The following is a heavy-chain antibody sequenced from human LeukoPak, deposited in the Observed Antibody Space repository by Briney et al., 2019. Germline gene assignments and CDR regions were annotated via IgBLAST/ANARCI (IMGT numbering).Heavy chain of an antibody. CDR3: ARESGDSYYYYYYMDV. CDR1: GYTFTSYD. J-gene: IGHJ6*03. Sequence: ASVKVSCKASGYTFTSYDINWVRQATGQGLEWMGWMNPNSGNTGYARKFQGRVTITRNTSISTAYMELSSLRSEDTAVYYCARESGDSYYYYYYMDVWGKGTTVTVSS. D-gene: IGHD7-27*01. CDR2: MNPNSGNT. V-gene: IGHV1-8*03.